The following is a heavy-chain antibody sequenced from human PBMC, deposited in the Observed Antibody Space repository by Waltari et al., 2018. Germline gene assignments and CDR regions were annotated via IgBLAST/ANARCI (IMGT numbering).Heavy chain of an antibody. CDR2: IYWDDDK. CDR3: AHLTDILTGYYLSSSFDY. Sequence: QITLKESGPTLVKPTQTLTLTCTFSGFSLSTSGVGVGWIRHPPGKALEWLALIYWDDDKRYSPSLKSRLTITKDTSKNQVVLTMTNMDPVDTATYYCAHLTDILTGYYLSSSFDYWGQGTLVTVSS. D-gene: IGHD3-9*01. CDR1: GFSLSTSGVG. J-gene: IGHJ4*02. V-gene: IGHV2-5*02.